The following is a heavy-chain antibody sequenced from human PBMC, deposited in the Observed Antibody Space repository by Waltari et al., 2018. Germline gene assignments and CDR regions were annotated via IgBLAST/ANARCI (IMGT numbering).Heavy chain of an antibody. D-gene: IGHD2-15*01. CDR3: ARSGYCSGGSCYGWFDP. V-gene: IGHV4-59*01. CDR1: GGSISSYY. Sequence: QVQLQESGPGLVKPSETLSLTCTVSGGSISSYYWSWIRQPPGKGLEWIGYIYYSGSTNYNPSLKSRATISVDTSKNQFSLKLSSVTAADTAVYYCARSGYCSGGSCYGWFDPWGQGTLVTVSS. CDR2: IYYSGST. J-gene: IGHJ5*02.